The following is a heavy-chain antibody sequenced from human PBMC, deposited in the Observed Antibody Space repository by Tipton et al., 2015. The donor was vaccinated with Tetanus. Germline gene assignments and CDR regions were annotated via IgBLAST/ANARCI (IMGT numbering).Heavy chain of an antibody. CDR3: ARGLPREPFYFDY. V-gene: IGHV4-31*03. CDR1: GGSIINTTW. J-gene: IGHJ4*02. CDR2: IYYTERT. Sequence: LRLSCTVSGGSIINTTWLTWVRQHPGKGLEWIGNIYYTERTSYTPSLDSRVSISVDTSKNQFSLRLTSVTAADTAVYYCARGLPREPFYFDYWGQGKQVTVSS. D-gene: IGHD1-26*01.